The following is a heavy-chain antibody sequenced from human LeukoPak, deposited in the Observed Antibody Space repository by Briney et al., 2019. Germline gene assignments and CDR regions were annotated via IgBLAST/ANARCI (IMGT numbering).Heavy chain of an antibody. D-gene: IGHD3-10*01. CDR2: IYYSGST. V-gene: IGHV4-59*01. Sequence: SKTLSLTCTVSGGSISSYYWSWIRQPPGKGLEWIGYIYYSGSTNYNPSLRSRVTISVDTSKNQFSLKLSSVTAADTAVYYCARGDGSGSIPLDYWGQGTLVTVSS. CDR3: ARGDGSGSIPLDY. CDR1: GGSISSYY. J-gene: IGHJ4*02.